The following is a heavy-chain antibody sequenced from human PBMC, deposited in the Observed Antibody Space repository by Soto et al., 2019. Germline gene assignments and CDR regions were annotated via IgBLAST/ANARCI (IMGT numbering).Heavy chain of an antibody. Sequence: EVQLVESGGGLVQPGGSLRLSCAASGFTFSSYWMSWVRQAPGKGLEWVANIKQDGSEKYYVDSVKGRFTISRDNAKNSLYLQMNCLRAEDTAVYYCARDSVAAAGDYYYYGMDVWGQGTTVTVSS. V-gene: IGHV3-7*01. D-gene: IGHD6-13*01. J-gene: IGHJ6*02. CDR3: ARDSVAAAGDYYYYGMDV. CDR1: GFTFSSYW. CDR2: IKQDGSEK.